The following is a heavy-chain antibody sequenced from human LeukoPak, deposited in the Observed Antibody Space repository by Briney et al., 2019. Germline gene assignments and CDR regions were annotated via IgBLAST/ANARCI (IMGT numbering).Heavy chain of an antibody. Sequence: GGALRISCAASGFTFSSYSMNWVRPAPGKGLEWGSSISSSSSYIYYADSVKGRFTISRDNAKNSLYLQMNSLRAEDTAVYYCARDTIFGGNVYFDYWGQGTLVTVSS. CDR2: ISSSSSYI. D-gene: IGHD4-23*01. CDR1: GFTFSSYS. J-gene: IGHJ4*02. V-gene: IGHV3-21*01. CDR3: ARDTIFGGNVYFDY.